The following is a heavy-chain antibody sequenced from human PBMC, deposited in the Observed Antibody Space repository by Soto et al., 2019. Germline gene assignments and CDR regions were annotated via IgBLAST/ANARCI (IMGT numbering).Heavy chain of an antibody. V-gene: IGHV1-3*01. J-gene: IGHJ3*02. CDR1: GYTFSNFA. D-gene: IGHD2-8*02. CDR2: INAGNAKT. CDR3: ARYWDAFDM. Sequence: ASVKVSCKASGYTFSNFAMHWVRQAPGQRLEWMGWINAGNAKTKYSQKFQGRVTITGDTSASTAYMELSSLRSEDTAVYYCARYWDAFDMWGQGTLVTVSS.